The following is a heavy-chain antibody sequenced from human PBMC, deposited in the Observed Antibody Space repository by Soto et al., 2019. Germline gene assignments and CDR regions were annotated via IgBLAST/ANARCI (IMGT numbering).Heavy chain of an antibody. D-gene: IGHD3-10*01. CDR1: GGSISSSSYY. V-gene: IGHV4-39*01. J-gene: IGHJ4*02. CDR3: ARLISACLGIDY. CDR2: IYYSGST. Sequence: PSETLSLTCTVSGGSISSSSYYWGWIRQPPGKGLEWIGSIYYSGSTYYNPSLKSRVTISVDTSKNQFSLKLSSVTAADTAVYYCARLISACLGIDYWGQGTLVTVSS.